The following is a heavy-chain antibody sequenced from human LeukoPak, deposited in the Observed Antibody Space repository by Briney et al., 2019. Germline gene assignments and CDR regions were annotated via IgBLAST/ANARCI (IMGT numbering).Heavy chain of an antibody. CDR2: INHSGST. Sequence: SETLSLTCAVYGGSFSGYYWSWIRQPPGKGLEWIGEINHSGSTNYNPSLKSRVTISVDTSKHQFSLKLSSVTAADTAVYYCARGRVTIFGVAIDYFDYWGQGTLVTVSS. CDR3: ARGRVTIFGVAIDYFDY. V-gene: IGHV4-34*01. CDR1: GGSFSGYY. D-gene: IGHD3-3*01. J-gene: IGHJ4*02.